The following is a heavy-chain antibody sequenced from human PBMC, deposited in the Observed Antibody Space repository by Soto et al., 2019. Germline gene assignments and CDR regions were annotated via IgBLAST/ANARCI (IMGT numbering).Heavy chain of an antibody. J-gene: IGHJ4*02. V-gene: IGHV3-33*01. CDR3: ASRSPALDY. Sequence: QVQLVESGGGVVQPGRSLRLSCAASGFPFSTYGMDWVRQAPGKGLEWVAVIWSDGGNKYYADSVKGRFTISRDNSKNMLYLQMNSLRAEDTAVYYCASRSPALDYWGQGTLVTVSS. CDR1: GFPFSTYG. CDR2: IWSDGGNK. D-gene: IGHD2-2*01.